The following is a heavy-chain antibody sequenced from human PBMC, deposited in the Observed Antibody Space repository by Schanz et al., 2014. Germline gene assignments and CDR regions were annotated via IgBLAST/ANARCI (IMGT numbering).Heavy chain of an antibody. D-gene: IGHD6-13*01. CDR2: ISNDGSIK. J-gene: IGHJ4*01. V-gene: IGHV3-30*03. CDR1: GFTFSSYS. CDR3: AREQIMAAAGLVDY. Sequence: VQLVESGGGLVKPGGSLRLSCAASGFTFSSYSMNWVRQAPGKGLEWVALISNDGSIKYYADYVEGRFTISRDNSRNTLYLQMNSLRAEDTAVYYCAREQIMAAAGLVDYWGHGTLVTVSS.